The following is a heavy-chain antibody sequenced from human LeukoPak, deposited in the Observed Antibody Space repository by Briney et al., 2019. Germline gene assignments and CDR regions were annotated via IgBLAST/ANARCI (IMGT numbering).Heavy chain of an antibody. Sequence: SETLSLTCAVYGGSFSGYYWSWIRQPPGKGLEWIGEINHSGSTNYNPSLKSRVTISVDTSKNQFSLKLSSVTAADTAVYYCAKEHGDDYYYYGMDVWGQGTTVTVSS. CDR3: AKEHGDDYYYYGMDV. CDR2: INHSGST. J-gene: IGHJ6*02. D-gene: IGHD4-17*01. CDR1: GGSFSGYY. V-gene: IGHV4-34*01.